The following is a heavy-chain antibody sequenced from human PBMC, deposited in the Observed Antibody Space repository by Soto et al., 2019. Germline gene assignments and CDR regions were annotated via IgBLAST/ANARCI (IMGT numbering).Heavy chain of an antibody. D-gene: IGHD6-13*01. CDR3: ARVRDSSRFGGENDY. CDR1: GFTFSSYS. CDR2: ISSSSSYI. J-gene: IGHJ4*02. V-gene: IGHV3-21*01. Sequence: GGSLRLSGAASGFTFSSYSMNWVRQAPGKGLEWVSSISSSSSYIYYADSVKGRFTISRDNAKNSLYLQMNSLRAEDTAVYYCARVRDSSRFGGENDYWGQGTPVTVSS.